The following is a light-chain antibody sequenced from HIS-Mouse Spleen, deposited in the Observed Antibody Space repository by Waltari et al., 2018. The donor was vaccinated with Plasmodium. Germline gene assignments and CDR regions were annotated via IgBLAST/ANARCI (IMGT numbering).Light chain of an antibody. CDR3: QVWDSSTVV. Sequence: SYELTQPLSVSVALGQTARITCGGNNIGSTIVNWDQQKPGQAPVLVIYRDSNRPSGIPERFSGSNSGNTATLTISRAQAGDEADYYCQVWDSSTVVFGGGTKLTVL. CDR1: NIGSTI. CDR2: RDS. V-gene: IGLV3-9*01. J-gene: IGLJ2*01.